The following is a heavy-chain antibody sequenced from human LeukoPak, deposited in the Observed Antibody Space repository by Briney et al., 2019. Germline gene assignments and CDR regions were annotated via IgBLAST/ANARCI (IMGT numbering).Heavy chain of an antibody. V-gene: IGHV3-30*02. D-gene: IGHD2-21*01. CDR2: IRNDGSDK. J-gene: IGHJ4*02. CDR1: GFIFNTYG. CDR3: AKDRAYGQFLWGNDY. Sequence: GGSLRLSCAASGFIFNTYGMHWVCQAPGKGLEWVAFIRNDGSDKYYAVSVKGRLTISRDNSKNTLYLQMNSLRVEDTALYYCAKDRAYGQFLWGNDYWGQGTLVTVSS.